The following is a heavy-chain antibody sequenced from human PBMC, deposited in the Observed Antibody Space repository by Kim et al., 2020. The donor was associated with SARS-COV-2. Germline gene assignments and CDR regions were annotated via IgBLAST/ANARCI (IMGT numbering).Heavy chain of an antibody. CDR3: ARAGYSSSWTSVY. V-gene: IGHV1-2*02. J-gene: IGHJ4*02. CDR2: INPNSGGT. Sequence: ASVKVSCKASGYTFTGYYMHWVRQAPGQGLEWMGWINPNSGGTNYAQKFQGRVTMTRDTSISTAYMELSRLRSDDTAVYYCARAGYSSSWTSVYWGQGTLVTVSS. D-gene: IGHD6-13*01. CDR1: GYTFTGYY.